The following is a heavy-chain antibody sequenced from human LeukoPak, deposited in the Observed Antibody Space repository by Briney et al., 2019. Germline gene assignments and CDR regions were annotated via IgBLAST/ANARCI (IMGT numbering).Heavy chain of an antibody. Sequence: SETLSLTCTVSGGSISSGGYHWSWIPQPPGKGLEWIGYIYHSGSTYYNPSLKSRVTISVDSYKNQFSLKLNSVTAADTALYFCSRGGDASKAGKYWGQGALVTVSS. D-gene: IGHD3-10*01. CDR2: IYHSGST. J-gene: IGHJ4*02. CDR1: GGSISSGGYH. CDR3: SRGGDASKAGKY. V-gene: IGHV4-30-2*01.